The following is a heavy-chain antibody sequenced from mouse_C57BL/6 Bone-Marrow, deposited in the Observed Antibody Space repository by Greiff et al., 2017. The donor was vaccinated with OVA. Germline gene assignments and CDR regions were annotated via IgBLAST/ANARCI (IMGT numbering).Heavy chain of an antibody. Sequence: VQLQQSGAELVRPGASVKLSCTASGFNIKDDYMPWVKQRPEQGLEWIGWIDPENGDTEYASKFQGKATITADTSSNTAYRQLSSLTSEDTAVYYCTVYYDYVQFAYWGQGTLVTVSA. CDR1: GFNIKDDY. CDR3: TVYYDYVQFAY. CDR2: IDPENGDT. J-gene: IGHJ3*01. V-gene: IGHV14-4*01. D-gene: IGHD2-4*01.